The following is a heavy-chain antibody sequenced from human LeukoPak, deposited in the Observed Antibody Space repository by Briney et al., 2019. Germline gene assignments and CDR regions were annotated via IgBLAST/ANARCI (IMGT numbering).Heavy chain of an antibody. J-gene: IGHJ4*02. V-gene: IGHV4-59*08. Sequence: SETLSLTCTVSGGSISSYYWSWIRQPPGKGLEWIGYIYYSGSTNYNPSLKSRVTISIDTSNNQFSLKLSSVTAADTAVYYCARHSRNGYNYGDYWGQGTLVTVSS. CDR2: IYYSGST. CDR1: GGSISSYY. D-gene: IGHD5-24*01. CDR3: ARHSRNGYNYGDY.